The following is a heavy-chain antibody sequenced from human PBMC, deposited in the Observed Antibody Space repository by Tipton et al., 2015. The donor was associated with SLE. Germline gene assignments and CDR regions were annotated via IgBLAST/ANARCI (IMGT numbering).Heavy chain of an antibody. V-gene: IGHV4-4*02. Sequence: LVKPSGTLSLTCAVSGGSISSSNWWSWVRQPPGKGLEWIGEIYQSGSTNYNPPLKSRVTISVDKSKNQFSLKLTSMTAADTAVYYCARAPGDYDPLDYWGQGTLVTVSS. CDR3: ARAPGDYDPLDY. CDR2: IYQSGST. CDR1: GGSISSSNW. J-gene: IGHJ4*02. D-gene: IGHD4-17*01.